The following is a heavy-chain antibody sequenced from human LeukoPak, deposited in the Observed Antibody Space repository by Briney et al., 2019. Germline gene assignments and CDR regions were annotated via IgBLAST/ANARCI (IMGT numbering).Heavy chain of an antibody. CDR1: GFTFSGYW. J-gene: IGHJ4*02. V-gene: IGHV3-7*03. CDR3: ARVNPPYYDILTGYYGGYYFDY. CDR2: INQDGSEK. D-gene: IGHD3-9*01. Sequence: GGSLRLSCAASGFTFSGYWMSWVRQAPGKGLEWVANINQDGSEKYYVDSVKGRFTISRDNAKNPLHLQMNSLRAEDTAVYYCARVNPPYYDILTGYYGGYYFDYWGQGTLVTVSS.